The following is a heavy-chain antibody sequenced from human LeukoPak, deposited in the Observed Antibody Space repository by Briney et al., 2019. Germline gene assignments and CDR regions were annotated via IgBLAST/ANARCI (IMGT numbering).Heavy chain of an antibody. Sequence: GASVKVSCKASGYTFTSYGISWVRQAPGQGLEWMGWISAYNGNTNYAQKLQGRVTMTTDTSTSTAYMELRSLRSDDTAVYYCARWRQTRGVYYYMDVWGKGTTVTVSS. CDR2: ISAYNGNT. CDR3: ARWRQTRGVYYYMDV. V-gene: IGHV1-18*01. CDR1: GYTFTSYG. J-gene: IGHJ6*03. D-gene: IGHD3-10*01.